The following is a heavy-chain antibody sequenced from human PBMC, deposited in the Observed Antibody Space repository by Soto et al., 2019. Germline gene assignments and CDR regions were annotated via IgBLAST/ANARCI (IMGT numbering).Heavy chain of an antibody. CDR1: GFTFSSYA. V-gene: IGHV3-30-3*01. J-gene: IGHJ4*02. CDR2: ISYDGSNK. D-gene: IGHD4-17*01. CDR3: ARAPENYGDYEIDY. Sequence: QVQLVESGGGVVQPGRSLRLSCAASGFTFSSYAMHWVRQAPGKGLEWVAVISYDGSNKYYADSVKGRFTISRDNSKNTLYLQMTSLRAEDTAVYYCARAPENYGDYEIDYWGQGTLVTVSS.